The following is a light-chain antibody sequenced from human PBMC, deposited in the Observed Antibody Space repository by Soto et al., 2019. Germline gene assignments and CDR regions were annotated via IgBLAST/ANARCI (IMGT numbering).Light chain of an antibody. CDR2: KAS. V-gene: IGKV1-5*03. J-gene: IGKJ1*01. CDR1: QSISSW. CDR3: QQYNSLFRP. Sequence: DIQVTQSPATLSASVGDRVTITCRASQSISSWLAWYQQKPGKAPKLLIYKASSLESGVPSRFSGSGSGTEFTLTISSLQPDDFATYYCQQYNSLFRPFGQGTKVDIK.